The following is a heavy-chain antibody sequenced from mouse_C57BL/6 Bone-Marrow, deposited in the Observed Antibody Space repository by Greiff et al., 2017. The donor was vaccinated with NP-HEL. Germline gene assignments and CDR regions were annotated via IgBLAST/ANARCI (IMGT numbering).Heavy chain of an antibody. CDR3: ARDMGYYGSSLYWYFDV. J-gene: IGHJ1*03. CDR2: ISYDGSN. V-gene: IGHV3-6*01. D-gene: IGHD1-1*01. CDR1: GYSITSGYY. Sequence: ESGPGLVKPSQSLSLTCSVTGYSITSGYYWNWIRQFPGNKLEWMGYISYDGSNNYNPSLKNRISITRDTSKNQFFLKLNSVTTEDTATXYCARDMGYYGSSLYWYFDVWGTGTTVTVSS.